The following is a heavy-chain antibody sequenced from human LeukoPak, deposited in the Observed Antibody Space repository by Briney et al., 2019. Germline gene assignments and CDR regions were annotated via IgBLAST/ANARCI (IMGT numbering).Heavy chain of an antibody. D-gene: IGHD1-26*01. Sequence: SETLSLTCSVSGGSISSYYWSWIRQPPGKGLEYIGHVHDSGSTNYNPSLKSRVTISIDTSKNQFSLKLSSVAAADTAVYYCARVGSYCMDVWGKGSTVTASS. CDR2: VHDSGST. V-gene: IGHV4-59*01. J-gene: IGHJ6*03. CDR3: ARVGSYCMDV. CDR1: GGSISSYY.